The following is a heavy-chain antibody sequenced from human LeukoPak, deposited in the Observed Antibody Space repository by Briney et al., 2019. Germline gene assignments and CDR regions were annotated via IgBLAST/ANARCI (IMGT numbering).Heavy chain of an antibody. Sequence: GASVKVSCKVSGYTLTELSMHWVRRAPGKGLEWMGGFDPEDSETIYAQKFQGRVTMTEDTSTDTAYMELSSLRSEDTAVYYCATAGYSSGWYEHDYWGQGTLVTVSS. D-gene: IGHD6-19*01. CDR3: ATAGYSSGWYEHDY. J-gene: IGHJ4*02. CDR1: GYTLTELS. V-gene: IGHV1-24*01. CDR2: FDPEDSET.